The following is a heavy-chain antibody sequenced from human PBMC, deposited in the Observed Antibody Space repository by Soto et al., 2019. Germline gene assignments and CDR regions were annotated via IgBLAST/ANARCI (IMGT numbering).Heavy chain of an antibody. CDR3: ERHESNGDFDF. D-gene: IGHD2-8*01. CDR2: IDPSDSRT. V-gene: IGHV5-10-1*01. J-gene: IGHJ4*02. CDR1: GYMFPIYH. Sequence: PGESLKLSCEASGYMFPIYHISWVRQMPGKGLEWVGKIDPSDSRTMYRPSSRARITISVDKSINTAYLEWGRLKASDTAMYYCERHESNGDFDFWGQGTQVIVSS.